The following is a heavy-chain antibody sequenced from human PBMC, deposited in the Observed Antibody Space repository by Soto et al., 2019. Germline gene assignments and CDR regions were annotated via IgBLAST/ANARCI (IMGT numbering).Heavy chain of an antibody. J-gene: IGHJ4*02. D-gene: IGHD2-8*01. CDR2: ISRSGSTI. CDR3: ARNIVPQYYLDY. CDR1: GFTFSDYY. Sequence: GGSLRLSCAASGFTFSDYYMSLIRQAPGKGLEWVSYISRSGSTIYYADCVKGGFTISRGNAKNSLYLQMNSLRTEDTAVYYSARNIVPQYYLDYWGQGTLVTVSS. V-gene: IGHV3-11*01.